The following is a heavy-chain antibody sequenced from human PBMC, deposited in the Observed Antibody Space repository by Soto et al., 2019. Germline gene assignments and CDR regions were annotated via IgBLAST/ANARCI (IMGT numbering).Heavy chain of an antibody. CDR1: GGTFSSYA. CDR3: ARDHGGSYSHYYYYGMDV. Sequence: QVQLVQSGAEVQKPGSSVKVSCKASGGTFSSYAISWVRQAPGQGLEWMGGIIPIFGTANYAQKFQGRVTITADEATSTAYMELSSLRSEDTAVYYCARDHGGSYSHYYYYGMDVWGQGTTVTVSS. CDR2: IIPIFGTA. V-gene: IGHV1-69*01. D-gene: IGHD1-26*01. J-gene: IGHJ6*02.